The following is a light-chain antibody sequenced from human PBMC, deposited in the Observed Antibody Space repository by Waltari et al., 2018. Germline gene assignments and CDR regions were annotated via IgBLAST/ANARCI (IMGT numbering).Light chain of an antibody. CDR2: DVS. J-gene: IGLJ3*02. CDR3: SSYSDSSTLVV. CDR1: SSDIGTYNY. V-gene: IGLV2-14*03. Sequence: QSALTQPASVSGSPGQSITMSCTGTSSDIGTYNYVSWYQQHPGKAPKLMIYDVSNRPSVVSNRFSGSKSGITASLTISGLRAEDEADYYCSSYSDSSTLVVFGGGTKLTVL.